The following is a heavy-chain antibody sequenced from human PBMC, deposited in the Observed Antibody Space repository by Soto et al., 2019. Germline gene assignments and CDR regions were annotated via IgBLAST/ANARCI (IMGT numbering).Heavy chain of an antibody. J-gene: IGHJ6*02. CDR1: GYTFTSYG. D-gene: IGHD2-8*01. CDR3: ARQSPATKLASYGMDV. V-gene: IGHV1-18*01. CDR2: ISAYNGNT. Sequence: QVQLVQSGAEVKKPGASVKVSCKASGYTFTSYGISWVRQAPGQGLEWMGWISAYNGNTNYAQKLQGRVTMTTDTSTSSAYMELRSLRSDDTAVYYCARQSPATKLASYGMDVWGQGTTVTVSS.